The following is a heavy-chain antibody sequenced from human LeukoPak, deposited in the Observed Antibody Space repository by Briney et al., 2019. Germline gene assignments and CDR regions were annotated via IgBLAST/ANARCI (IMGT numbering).Heavy chain of an antibody. J-gene: IGHJ6*03. CDR1: GGSISSYY. CDR3: ARALSSPGPPLHYYMDV. CDR2: IYTSGST. Sequence: SETLSLTCTVSGGSISSYYWSWIWQPAGKGLEWIGRIYTSGSTNYNPSLKSRVTMSVDTSKNQFSLKLSSVTAADTAVYYCARALSSPGPPLHYYMDVWGKGTTVTVSS. V-gene: IGHV4-4*07.